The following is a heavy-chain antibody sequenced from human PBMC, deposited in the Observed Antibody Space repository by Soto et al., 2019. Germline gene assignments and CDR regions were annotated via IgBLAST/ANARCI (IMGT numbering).Heavy chain of an antibody. CDR2: ISAYNGNT. D-gene: IGHD2-2*01. J-gene: IGHJ4*02. CDR1: GYTFTSYG. CDR3: ARGFVVVPAAMLEGHDFDY. Sequence: ASVKVSCKASGYTFTSYGISWVRQAPGQGLEWMGWISAYNGNTNYAQKLQGRVTMTTDTSTSTAYMELRSLRSDDTAVYYCARGFVVVPAAMLEGHDFDYWGQGTLVTVSS. V-gene: IGHV1-18*01.